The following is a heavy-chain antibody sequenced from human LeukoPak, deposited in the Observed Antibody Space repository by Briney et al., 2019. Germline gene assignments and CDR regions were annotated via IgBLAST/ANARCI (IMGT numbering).Heavy chain of an antibody. J-gene: IGHJ4*02. CDR1: GFSFSKYD. D-gene: IGHD4-17*01. CDR3: ARGTITTVTDS. Sequence: GSLRLSCAASGFSFSKYDMHWVRQPPGKGLEWVGEIYLRGNTNYNPSLESRVSISVDESKTQLSLRLESVTAADTAVYYCARGTITTVTDSWGPGTLVTVSS. V-gene: IGHV4-4*02. CDR2: IYLRGNT.